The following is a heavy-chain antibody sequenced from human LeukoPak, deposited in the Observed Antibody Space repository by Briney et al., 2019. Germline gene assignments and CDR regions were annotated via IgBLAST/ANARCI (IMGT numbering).Heavy chain of an antibody. CDR1: GFTFSSYW. CDR3: ARVPYSSSWYYFDY. J-gene: IGHJ4*02. Sequence: GGSLRLSCAASGFTFSSYWMSWVRQAPGKGLEWVANLKQDGSEKYYVDSVKGRFTISRDNAKNSLFLQMNSLRAEDTAVYYCARVPYSSSWYYFDYWGQGTLVTVSS. CDR2: LKQDGSEK. D-gene: IGHD6-13*01. V-gene: IGHV3-7*01.